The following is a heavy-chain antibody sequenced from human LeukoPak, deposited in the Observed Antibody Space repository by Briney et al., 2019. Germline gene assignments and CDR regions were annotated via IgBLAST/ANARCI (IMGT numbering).Heavy chain of an antibody. CDR1: GGSISSYY. Sequence: PSETLSLTCTVSGGSISSYYWSWIRQPPGKGLEWIGYIYYTGSTKYSPSLKSRVTISVDTSKNQFSLKLRSVTAADTAVYYFVRGIAAAGLYFDYWGQGTLVTVSS. V-gene: IGHV4-59*01. CDR2: IYYTGST. J-gene: IGHJ4*02. D-gene: IGHD6-13*01. CDR3: VRGIAAAGLYFDY.